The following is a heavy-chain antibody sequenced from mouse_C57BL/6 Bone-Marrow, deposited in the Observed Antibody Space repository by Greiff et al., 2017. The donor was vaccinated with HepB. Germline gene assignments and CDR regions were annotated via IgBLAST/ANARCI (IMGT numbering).Heavy chain of an antibody. Sequence: EVMLVESGGGLVKPGGSLKLSCAASGFTFSSYAMSWVRQTPEKRLEWVATISDGGSYTYYPDNVKGRFTISRDNAKNNLYLQMSHLKSEDTAMYYCARSYSNFLFAYWGQGTLVTVSA. J-gene: IGHJ3*01. D-gene: IGHD2-5*01. V-gene: IGHV5-4*03. CDR2: ISDGGSYT. CDR3: ARSYSNFLFAY. CDR1: GFTFSSYA.